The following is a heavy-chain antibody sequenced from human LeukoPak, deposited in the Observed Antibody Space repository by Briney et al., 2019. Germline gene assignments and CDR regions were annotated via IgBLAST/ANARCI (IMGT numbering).Heavy chain of an antibody. V-gene: IGHV3-66*01. CDR3: ARRSGEGYFDY. J-gene: IGHJ4*02. CDR1: GFTVSSNY. CDR2: IYSGGDT. D-gene: IGHD1-26*01. Sequence: GGSLRLSCAASGFTVSSNYMTWVRQAPGKGLEWLSVIYSGGDTYYADSVKGRFTISRDNSKNTLYLQMNSLRAEDTAVYYCARRSGEGYFDYWGQGTLVTVSS.